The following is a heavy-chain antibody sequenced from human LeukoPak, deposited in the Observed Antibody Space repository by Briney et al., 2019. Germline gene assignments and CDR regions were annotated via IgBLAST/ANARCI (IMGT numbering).Heavy chain of an antibody. Sequence: ASVKVSCTASGYTFTGYYMHWVRQAPGQGLEWMGWINPNSGGTNYAQKFQGRVTMTRDTSISTAYMELSRLRSDDTAVYYCARSRPSAGIAAAGKRIIDYWGQGTLVTVSS. CDR2: INPNSGGT. CDR1: GYTFTGYY. J-gene: IGHJ4*02. CDR3: ARSRPSAGIAAAGKRIIDY. D-gene: IGHD6-13*01. V-gene: IGHV1-2*02.